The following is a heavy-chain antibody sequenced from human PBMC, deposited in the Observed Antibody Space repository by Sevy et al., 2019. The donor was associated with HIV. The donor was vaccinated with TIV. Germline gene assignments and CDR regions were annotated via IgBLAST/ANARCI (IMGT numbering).Heavy chain of an antibody. CDR1: GFAFSTHA. Sequence: GGSLRLSCAASGFAFSTHAMHWVHQAPGKELEWVAVIAYEGTETFYAASVEGRFTISRDNSKNMLSLQINSLRPEDTAVYYCARDGGYSVKWYPLYWGHGTLVTVSS. V-gene: IGHV3-30-3*01. D-gene: IGHD1-26*01. CDR3: ARDGGYSVKWYPLY. CDR2: IAYEGTET. J-gene: IGHJ4*01.